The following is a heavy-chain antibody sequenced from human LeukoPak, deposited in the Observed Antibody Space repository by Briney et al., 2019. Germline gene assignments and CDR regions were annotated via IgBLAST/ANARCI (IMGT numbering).Heavy chain of an antibody. D-gene: IGHD3-10*01. CDR2: XXYSGST. V-gene: IGHV4-39*01. Sequence: SETLSLTCXVSGGSIXXXXXXXGWIRQPPXXXXXXXXXXXYSGSTYYNXSLKXXXXISVDTSKSQFSLKLGSVTXADTAVYYCARSDGSGSYPAHLFDYWGQGTLVTVSS. J-gene: IGHJ4*02. CDR1: GGSIXXXXXX. CDR3: ARSDGSGSYPAHLFDY.